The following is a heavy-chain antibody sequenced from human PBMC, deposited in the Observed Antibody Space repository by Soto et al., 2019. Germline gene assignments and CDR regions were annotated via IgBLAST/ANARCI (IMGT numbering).Heavy chain of an antibody. CDR2: ISGSGGST. V-gene: IGHV3-23*01. D-gene: IGHD3-3*01. Sequence: EVQLLESGGGLVQPGGSLRLSCAASGFTFSSYAMSWVRQAPGKGLEWVSAISGSGGSTYYADSVKGRFTISRDNSKNTLYLQMNSLRAEDTAVYYCAKGRTANVGVVIISGGRYNWFDPWGQGTLVTVSS. CDR3: AKGRTANVGVVIISGGRYNWFDP. CDR1: GFTFSSYA. J-gene: IGHJ5*02.